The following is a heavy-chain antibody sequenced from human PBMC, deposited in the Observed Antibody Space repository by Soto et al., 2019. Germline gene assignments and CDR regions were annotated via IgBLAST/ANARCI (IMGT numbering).Heavy chain of an antibody. Sequence: QVQLVESGGGLVKPGGSLRLSCAASGFTFSDYYMSWIRQAPGKGLEWVSYISGSGSTIYYADSVKGRFTISRDNAKNSLHLQMNSQRAEDTAVYYCASGVAASHFYYYYMDVWGKVTTVTVSS. CDR3: ASGVAASHFYYYYMDV. CDR1: GFTFSDYY. J-gene: IGHJ6*03. V-gene: IGHV3-11*01. D-gene: IGHD2-15*01. CDR2: ISGSGSTI.